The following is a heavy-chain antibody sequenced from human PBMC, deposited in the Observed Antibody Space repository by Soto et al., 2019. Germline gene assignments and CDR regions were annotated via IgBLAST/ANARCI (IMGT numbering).Heavy chain of an antibody. CDR1: GYTFTTYW. V-gene: IGHV5-51*01. Sequence: EVQLVQSGAEVKKPGESLKISCKGSGYTFTTYWIGWVRQMPGKGLEWMGIIYPGDSDTRYSPSFQGQVTISADKSISTAYLQWSSLKASDTAIYYWARHGTHSYYYYGMDVWGQGTTVTVSS. J-gene: IGHJ6*02. D-gene: IGHD6-13*01. CDR3: ARHGTHSYYYYGMDV. CDR2: IYPGDSDT.